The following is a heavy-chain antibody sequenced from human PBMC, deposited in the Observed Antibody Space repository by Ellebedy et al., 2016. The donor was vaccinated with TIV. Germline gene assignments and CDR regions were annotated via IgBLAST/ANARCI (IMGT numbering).Heavy chain of an antibody. V-gene: IGHV1-69*13. Sequence: ASVKVSCXASGGIFRSNAMSWVRQAPGQGLEWMGGIIAIFGTTNYAQKFQGRVTITADESTSTVYMELSSLRSEDTAMYYCARGRGYNLESHFDYWGQGTVVIVSS. D-gene: IGHD5-24*01. CDR1: GGIFRSNA. CDR3: ARGRGYNLESHFDY. CDR2: IIAIFGTT. J-gene: IGHJ4*02.